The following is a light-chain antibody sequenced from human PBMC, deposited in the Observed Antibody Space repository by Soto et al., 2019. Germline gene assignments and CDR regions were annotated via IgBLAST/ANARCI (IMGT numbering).Light chain of an antibody. CDR2: GAS. CDR1: QSVTSNY. V-gene: IGKV3-20*01. CDR3: QQYGSSPFT. J-gene: IGKJ3*01. Sequence: EIVLTQSPGTLSLSPGDRATLSCRTSQSVTSNYLAWYQQKPGQAPRLLISGASNRATGIPVRFSGSGSGTDFTLTISRLEPEDFAVYYCQQYGSSPFTFGPGTKVDIK.